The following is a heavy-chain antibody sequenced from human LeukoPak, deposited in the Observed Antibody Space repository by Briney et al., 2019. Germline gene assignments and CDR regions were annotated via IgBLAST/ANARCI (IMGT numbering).Heavy chain of an antibody. CDR3: ARDLTTLVRGVGDFQY. CDR1: GFSFSTYW. V-gene: IGHV3-74*01. J-gene: IGHJ1*01. D-gene: IGHD3-10*01. CDR2: VNVDGSTT. Sequence: GGCLRLSCAASGFSFSTYWMHWVRQAPGKGLVWVSRVNVDGSTTRYADSVRGRFTISRDNARNTLYLDMNSLRDEDTAVYYCARDLTTLVRGVGDFQYWGQGTLVTVSS.